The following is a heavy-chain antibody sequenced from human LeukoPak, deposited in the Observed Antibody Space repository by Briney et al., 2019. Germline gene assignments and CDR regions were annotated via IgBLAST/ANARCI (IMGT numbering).Heavy chain of an antibody. V-gene: IGHV4-39*01. CDR1: GGSISSSSHY. Sequence: PSETLSLTCTVSGGSISSSSHYWGWIRRPPGKGLEWIGSIYYSGSTYYNPSLKSRVTISVDTSKNQFSLKLSSVTAADTAVYHCARLFGQYYFDYWGQGTLVTVSS. CDR3: ARLFGQYYFDY. D-gene: IGHD3-10*01. J-gene: IGHJ4*02. CDR2: IYYSGST.